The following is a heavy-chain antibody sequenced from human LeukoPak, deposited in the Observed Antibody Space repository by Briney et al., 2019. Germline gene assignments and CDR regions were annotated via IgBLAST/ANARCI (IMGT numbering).Heavy chain of an antibody. CDR1: GYTFTSYY. J-gene: IGHJ4*02. CDR3: ARLGAAAVDY. CDR2: INPSGGST. Sequence: AASVKVSCKASGYTFTSYYMHWVRQAPGQGLEWMGIINPSGGSTSYAQKFQGRVTMTRDRSTSTVYMELSSLRFEDTAVYYCARLGAAAVDYWGQGTLVTVSS. D-gene: IGHD6-13*01. V-gene: IGHV1-46*01.